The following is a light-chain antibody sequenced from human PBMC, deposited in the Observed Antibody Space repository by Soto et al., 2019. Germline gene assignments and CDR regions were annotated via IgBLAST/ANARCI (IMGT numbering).Light chain of an antibody. J-gene: IGLJ3*02. CDR2: LECSGSY. V-gene: IGLV4-60*02. CDR3: ETWDTNTWV. Sequence: QAVVTQSSSASASLGSSVKLTCTLSSGHSSYIIAWHQQQPGKAPRYLMKLECSGSYNKGSGVPDRFSGSSSGADRYLTISNLQFEDEADYYCETWDTNTWVFGGGTKLTVL. CDR1: SGHSSYI.